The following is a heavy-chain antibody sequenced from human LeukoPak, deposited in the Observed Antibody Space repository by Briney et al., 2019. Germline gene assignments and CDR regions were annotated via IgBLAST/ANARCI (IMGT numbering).Heavy chain of an antibody. V-gene: IGHV3-48*03. CDR1: GFTFSSYE. J-gene: IGHJ4*02. CDR3: ARDPTGYYFWSGYRDYFDY. CDR2: ISSSGSTI. Sequence: GGSLRLSCAASGFTFSSYEMNWVRQAPGKGLEWVSYISSSGSTIYYADSVKGRFTISRDNAKNSLYLQMNSLRAEDTAVYYFARDPTGYYFWSGYRDYFDYWGQGTLVTVSS. D-gene: IGHD3-3*01.